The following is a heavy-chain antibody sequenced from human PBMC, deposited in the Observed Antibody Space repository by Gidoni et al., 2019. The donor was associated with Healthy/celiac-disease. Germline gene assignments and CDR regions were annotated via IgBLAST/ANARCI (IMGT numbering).Heavy chain of an antibody. D-gene: IGHD1-26*01. CDR3: AKGISSGSYLFDY. Sequence: EVQLVVSGGGLVQPGRSLRLSCVASGFTFDDYAMHGVRQAPGKGLECVSGISWNSGSIGYADSVKGRFTISRDNAKNSLYLQMNSLRAEDTAVYYCAKGISSGSYLFDYWGQGTLVTVSS. V-gene: IGHV3-9*01. CDR2: ISWNSGSI. CDR1: GFTFDDYA. J-gene: IGHJ4*02.